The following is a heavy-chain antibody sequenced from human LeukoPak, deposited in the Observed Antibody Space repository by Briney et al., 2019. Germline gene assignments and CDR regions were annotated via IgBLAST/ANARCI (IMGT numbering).Heavy chain of an antibody. CDR1: GYTFTSYA. CDR2: INAGNGNT. CDR3: AREFLYSSSWSYFDY. J-gene: IGHJ4*02. Sequence: GASVKVSCKASGYTFTSYAMHWVRQAPGQRLEWMGWINAGNGNTKYSQKFQGRVTITRDTSASTAYMELSSLRSEDTAVYYCAREFLYSSSWSYFDYWGQGTLVTVSS. V-gene: IGHV1-3*01. D-gene: IGHD6-13*01.